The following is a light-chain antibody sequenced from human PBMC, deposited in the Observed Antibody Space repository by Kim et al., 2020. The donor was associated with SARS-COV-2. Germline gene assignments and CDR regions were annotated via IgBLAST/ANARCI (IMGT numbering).Light chain of an antibody. CDR3: QNYNTDPWT. V-gene: IGKV1-27*01. CDR1: EDISDY. CDR2: AAS. J-gene: IGKJ1*01. Sequence: DIQMTQSPSSLSASVEDRVTITCRASEDISDYLVWYQQKPGKPPRPLIFAASTLHSGVPSRFSGSRSGTDFTLTISSLQPEDAATYYCQNYNTDPWTFGQGTKLEI.